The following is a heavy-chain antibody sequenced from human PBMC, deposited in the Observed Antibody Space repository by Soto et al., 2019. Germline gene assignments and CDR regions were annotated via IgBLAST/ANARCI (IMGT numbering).Heavy chain of an antibody. Sequence: SETLSLTCTVSGGSISSYYWSWIRQPPGKGLEWIGYIYYSGSTNYNPSLKSRVTISVDTSKNQFSLKLSSVTAADTAVYYCASGPERELQVDYWGQGTLVTVSS. CDR2: IYYSGST. CDR1: GGSISSYY. D-gene: IGHD1-1*01. V-gene: IGHV4-59*01. J-gene: IGHJ4*02. CDR3: ASGPERELQVDY.